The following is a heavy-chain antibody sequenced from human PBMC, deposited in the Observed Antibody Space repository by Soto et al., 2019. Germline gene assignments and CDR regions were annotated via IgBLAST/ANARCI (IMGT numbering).Heavy chain of an antibody. CDR2: ISESGST. CDR1: GQSFSGHS. CDR3: ARGSGIVALPGELEDVNYDF. D-gene: IGHD1-1*01. V-gene: IGHV4-34*01. J-gene: IGHJ4*02. Sequence: QVQLQQWGAGLVKPSETLSLSCAVYGQSFSGHSWAWIRQPPGKGLEWIGEISESGSTYYNPSLKSRVTISTGTSKNQFSLKLNSVTAADTAAYFCARGSGIVALPGELEDVNYDFWGQGTLVNVSS.